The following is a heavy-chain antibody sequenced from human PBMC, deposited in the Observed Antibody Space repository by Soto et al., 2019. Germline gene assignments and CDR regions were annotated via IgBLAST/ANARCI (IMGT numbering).Heavy chain of an antibody. J-gene: IGHJ6*01. CDR2: IYYSGST. Sequence: SETLSLTCTVSGGSISSYYWSWIRQPPGKGLERIGYIYYSGSTNYNPSLKRRGTISVDTSKTPFSLKLSSVTSADTAVYYCARSLTGYCISTCCFDLEGYYYGMDVWGQGTTVTVSS. CDR3: ARSLTGYCISTCCFDLEGYYYGMDV. CDR1: GGSISSYY. V-gene: IGHV4-59*01. D-gene: IGHD2-2*01.